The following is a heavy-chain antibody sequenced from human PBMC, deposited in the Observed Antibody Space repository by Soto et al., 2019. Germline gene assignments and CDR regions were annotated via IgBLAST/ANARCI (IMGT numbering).Heavy chain of an antibody. CDR3: ARDQGGQSGNFIFDH. V-gene: IGHV3-48*01. CDR1: GFTFSSYS. J-gene: IGHJ4*02. Sequence: GGSLRLSCAASGFTFSSYSMNWVRQAPGKGLEWVSYISSSSSTIYYADSVKGRFTISRDNAKNSLFLQMNSLRADDTAVYYCARDQGGQSGNFIFDHWGQGALVTVYS. CDR2: ISSSSSTI. D-gene: IGHD1-26*01.